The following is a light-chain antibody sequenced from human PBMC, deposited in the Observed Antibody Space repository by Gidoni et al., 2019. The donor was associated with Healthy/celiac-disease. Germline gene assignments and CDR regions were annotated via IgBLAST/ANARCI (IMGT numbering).Light chain of an antibody. CDR3: QQYNSYPYT. J-gene: IGKJ2*01. CDR2: KAS. Sequence: DIQMTQSPSTLSASVGDRVTITCRASQSISSWLAWYQQKPGKAHKLLIYKASSLESGVTSRFSGSGSGTEFTLTISSLQPDDFATYYCQQYNSYPYTFGQGTKLEIK. V-gene: IGKV1-5*03. CDR1: QSISSW.